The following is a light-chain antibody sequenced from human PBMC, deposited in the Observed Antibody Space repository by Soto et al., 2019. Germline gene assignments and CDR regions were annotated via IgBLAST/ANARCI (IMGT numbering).Light chain of an antibody. CDR1: QGIAPY. V-gene: IGKV1-27*01. CDR2: ATS. CDR3: QKYNSAPLT. J-gene: IGKJ4*01. Sequence: DVQMTQSPSSLSAFVGDRVTITCRAGQGIAPYLAWFQQKPGKVPKLLIYATSTLQSGVPSRFSGSGSGTDFTITVTSLQPEDVGTYSCQKYNSAPLTFGGGNNVEIK.